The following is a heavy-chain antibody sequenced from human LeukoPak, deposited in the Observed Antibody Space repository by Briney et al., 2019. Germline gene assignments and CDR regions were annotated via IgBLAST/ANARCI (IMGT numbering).Heavy chain of an antibody. V-gene: IGHV1-18*01. J-gene: IGHJ4*02. CDR3: ARVGPYYYDSSGYYYVVLSDY. CDR2: ISAYNGNT. CDR1: GYTFTSYG. Sequence: GASVTVSCTASGYTFTSYGISWVRQAPGQGLEWMGWISAYNGNTNYAQKLQGRVTMTTDTSTSTAYMELRSLRSDDTAVYYCARVGPYYYDSSGYYYVVLSDYWGQGTLVTVSS. D-gene: IGHD3-22*01.